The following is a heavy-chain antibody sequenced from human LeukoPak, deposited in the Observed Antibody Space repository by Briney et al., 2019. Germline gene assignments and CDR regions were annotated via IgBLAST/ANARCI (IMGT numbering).Heavy chain of an antibody. J-gene: IGHJ4*02. D-gene: IGHD3-22*01. CDR2: INSDGNST. Sequence: PGGSLRLSCAASGFTFSSYWMHWVRQAPGKGLVWVSRINSDGNSTNYADSVKGRFTIDRDNSKNTVYLQMNSLRPDDTAIYFCARQESRNYYYEGLDYWGQGNLVTVSS. CDR3: ARQESRNYYYEGLDY. V-gene: IGHV3-74*01. CDR1: GFTFSSYW.